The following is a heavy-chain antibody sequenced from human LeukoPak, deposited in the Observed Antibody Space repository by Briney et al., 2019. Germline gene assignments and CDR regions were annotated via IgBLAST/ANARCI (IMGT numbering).Heavy chain of an antibody. J-gene: IGHJ4*02. CDR3: ARLHTSGDNN. Sequence: ASVKVSCKASGDTFTGYHMHWVRQAPEQGLEWMGWINPHSGGTNYAQKFQGRVTMTMDTSFITAYMELSRLRSDDTAVYYCARLHTSGDNNWGQGTLVTVSS. V-gene: IGHV1-2*02. D-gene: IGHD6-19*01. CDR1: GDTFTGYH. CDR2: INPHSGGT.